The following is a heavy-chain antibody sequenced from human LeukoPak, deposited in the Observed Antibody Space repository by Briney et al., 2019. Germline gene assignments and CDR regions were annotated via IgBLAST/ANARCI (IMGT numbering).Heavy chain of an antibody. CDR2: INHSGST. CDR1: GGSFSGYY. CDR3: ARTKNGGYCSGGSCPNLPYYYYYGMDV. D-gene: IGHD2-15*01. Sequence: SETPSLTCAVYGGSFSGYYWSWIRQPPGKGLEWIGEINHSGSTNYNPSLKSRVTISVDTSKNQFSLKLSSVTAADTAVYYCARTKNGGYCSGGSCPNLPYYYYYGMDVWGQGTTVTVSS. J-gene: IGHJ6*02. V-gene: IGHV4-34*01.